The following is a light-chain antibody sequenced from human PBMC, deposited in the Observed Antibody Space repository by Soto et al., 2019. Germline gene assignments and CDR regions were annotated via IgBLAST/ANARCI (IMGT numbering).Light chain of an antibody. Sequence: EIVMTQYPATLSVSPGERATLSCRASQSVSSNLAGYQQKPGQAPRLLIYGASTRATGIPARFSGSGSGTEFTLTISSLQSEDFAVYYCQQYNNWPPWTFGQGTKVEIK. V-gene: IGKV3-15*01. CDR2: GAS. J-gene: IGKJ1*01. CDR1: QSVSSN. CDR3: QQYNNWPPWT.